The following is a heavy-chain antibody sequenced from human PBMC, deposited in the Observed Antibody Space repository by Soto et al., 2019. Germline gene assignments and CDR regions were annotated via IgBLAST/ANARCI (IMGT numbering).Heavy chain of an antibody. V-gene: IGHV4-31*03. CDR1: GGSIRGGGYY. D-gene: IGHD6-19*01. CDR2: IYYSGST. Sequence: SETQSHTCTVSGGSIRGGGYYWSWIRQHPGKGLEWIGYIYYSGSTYYNPSLKSRVTISVDTSKNQFSLRLSSVTAADTAVYYCARAGGLGAVAVDYWGQGTLVTVSS. J-gene: IGHJ4*02. CDR3: ARAGGLGAVAVDY.